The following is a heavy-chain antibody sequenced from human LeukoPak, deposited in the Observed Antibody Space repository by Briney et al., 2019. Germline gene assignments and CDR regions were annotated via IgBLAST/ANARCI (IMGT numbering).Heavy chain of an antibody. V-gene: IGHV3-23*01. D-gene: IGHD3-10*01. CDR2: TSETGDHI. CDR1: GFTFSNYA. CDR3: TKMHYFPLGSPGY. Sequence: PGQSLRLSCAASGFTFSNYAMSWVRQAPGKGLEWVSGTSETGDHIYYADSVKGRFTISRDNSKNTLYLQMGSLRADDTAVYYCTKMHYFPLGSPGYWGQGTPVTVSS. J-gene: IGHJ4*02.